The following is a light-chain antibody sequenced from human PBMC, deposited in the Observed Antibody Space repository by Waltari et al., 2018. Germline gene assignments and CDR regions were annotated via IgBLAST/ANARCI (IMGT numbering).Light chain of an antibody. CDR2: GRN. CDR1: NSNIGSNS. J-gene: IGLJ3*02. CDR3: ATWDESLNGVV. Sequence: PGQTVTISCSGGNSNIGSNSVDWYQQFPGTAPKLLIYGRNRRPSGVPDRFSGSKSGTSASLAISGLRSEDEADYYCATWDESLNGVVIGGGTKLSVL. V-gene: IGLV1-47*01.